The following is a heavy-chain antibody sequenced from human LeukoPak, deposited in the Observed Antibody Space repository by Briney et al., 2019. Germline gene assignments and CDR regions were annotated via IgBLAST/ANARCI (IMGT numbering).Heavy chain of an antibody. V-gene: IGHV1-2*02. Sequence: GASVKVSCKASGFTLTDYIHWVRQDPRQGLQWMGWIKPNSGDTDYAQKFQGRVTMTRDTSISTVYMELSSLRSDDTAVYYCARADSVPAGDYHYWYMDVWGKGTTVMVSS. J-gene: IGHJ6*03. CDR1: GFTLTDY. CDR2: IKPNSGDT. CDR3: ARADSVPAGDYHYWYMDV. D-gene: IGHD2-2*01.